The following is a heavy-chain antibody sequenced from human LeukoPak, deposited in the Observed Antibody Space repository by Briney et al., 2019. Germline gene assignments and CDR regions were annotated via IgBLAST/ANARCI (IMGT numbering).Heavy chain of an antibody. CDR2: INPSGGST. J-gene: IGHJ5*02. D-gene: IGHD6-13*01. CDR3: ARERLGLKGAAAGTQNWFDP. CDR1: GYTFTSYY. Sequence: ASVKVSCKASGYTFTSYYMHWVRQAPGQGLEWMGIINPSGGSTSYAQKFQGRVTMTRDTSTSTVYMELSSLRSEDTAVYYCARERLGLKGAAAGTQNWFDPWGQGTLITVSS. V-gene: IGHV1-46*01.